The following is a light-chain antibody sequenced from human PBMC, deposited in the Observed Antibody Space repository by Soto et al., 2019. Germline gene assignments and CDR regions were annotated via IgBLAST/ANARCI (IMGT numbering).Light chain of an antibody. V-gene: IGLV2-14*01. Sequence: QSVLTQPASVSGSPGQSIAISCTGTSSDVGAYNYVSWYQQRPGKVPKLVIYDVTNRPSGVSDRFSGSKSGNTASLTISGLQAEDEADYYCSSYTSNTTPYVFGTGTKVTVL. CDR3: SSYTSNTTPYV. J-gene: IGLJ1*01. CDR2: DVT. CDR1: SSDVGAYNY.